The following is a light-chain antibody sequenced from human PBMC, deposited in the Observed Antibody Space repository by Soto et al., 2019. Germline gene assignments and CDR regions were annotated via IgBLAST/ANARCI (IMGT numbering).Light chain of an antibody. CDR3: QQYDNSPMYT. CDR2: GGS. Sequence: VLTQSPGTLSLSPGERATLSCRAGQSVRSTYLAWYQQKPGQAPRLLIYGGSNRATGIPDRFGGSGSGTDFTLTISRLEPEDSAVYYCQQYDNSPMYTFGQGTKLEIK. V-gene: IGKV3-20*01. J-gene: IGKJ2*01. CDR1: QSVRSTY.